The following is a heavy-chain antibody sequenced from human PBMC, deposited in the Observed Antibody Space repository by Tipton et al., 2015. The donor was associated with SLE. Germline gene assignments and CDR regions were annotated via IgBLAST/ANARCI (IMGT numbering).Heavy chain of an antibody. D-gene: IGHD7-27*01. CDR1: GGSISSGSYS. J-gene: IGHJ4*02. CDR3: ARNSNWEYFDI. V-gene: IGHV4-61*02. CDR2: IYTSGST. Sequence: LRLSCTVSGGSISSGSYSWSWIRQPAGKGLEWIGRIYTSGSTEYNPSLKSRVTISVDMSKNEFSLRLTSVTAADTAVYYCARNSNWEYFDIWGRGSLVTVSS.